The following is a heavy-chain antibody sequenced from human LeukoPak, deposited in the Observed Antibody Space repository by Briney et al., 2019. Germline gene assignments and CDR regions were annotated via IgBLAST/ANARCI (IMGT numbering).Heavy chain of an antibody. CDR1: GDSISSGNYY. D-gene: IGHD3-22*01. CDR2: IYSSGTT. Sequence: SQTLSLTCAVSGDSISSGNYYWSWIRQPAGKGLEWIGRIYSSGTTTYNPSLKSRVSISADTSKNQYSLKLTSVTVADTAVYYCARDLRSYYYDSSGYSYYFDYWGQGTLVTVSS. CDR3: ARDLRSYYYDSSGYSYYFDY. J-gene: IGHJ4*02. V-gene: IGHV4-61*02.